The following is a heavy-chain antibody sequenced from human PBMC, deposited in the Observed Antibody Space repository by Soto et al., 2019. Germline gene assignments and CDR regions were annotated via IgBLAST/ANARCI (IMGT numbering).Heavy chain of an antibody. CDR1: GFNVNSDD. Sequence: PGGSLRLSCAASGFNVNSDDMNWVRQTPGKGLEWVASIYSGETTYYADSVRDRFTISSDKSKNTLYFQQSSLRIEDTAVYYCTRDGGVLGRLFLFESCGQGFLFPVPS. J-gene: IGHJ4*02. CDR2: IYSGETT. CDR3: TRDGGVLGRLFLFES. D-gene: IGHD3-16*01. V-gene: IGHV3-53*01.